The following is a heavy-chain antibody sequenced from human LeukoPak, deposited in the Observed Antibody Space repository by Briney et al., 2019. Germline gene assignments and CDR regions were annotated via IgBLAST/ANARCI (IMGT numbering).Heavy chain of an antibody. V-gene: IGHV1-18*01. CDR1: GYTFTSYG. Sequence: HEASVKVSCKASGYTFTSYGISWVRQAPGQGLEWMGWISAYNGHTNYAQKFQGRVTMTTDTSTSTAYMELSRLRSDDTGVYYCARDVGEYCSSTNCYASDYWGQGTLVTVSS. CDR3: ARDVGEYCSSTNCYASDY. D-gene: IGHD2-2*01. J-gene: IGHJ4*02. CDR2: ISAYNGHT.